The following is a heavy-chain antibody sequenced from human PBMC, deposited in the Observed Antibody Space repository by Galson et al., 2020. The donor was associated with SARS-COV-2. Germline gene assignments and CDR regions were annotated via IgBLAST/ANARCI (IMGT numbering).Heavy chain of an antibody. Sequence: ASETLSLTCTVSGGSINSDTYYWSWIRQHPGKGLEWIGHISYSGSTYYNPSLTSRLSISLDTSKNHYSLRLTSVTAADTAVYYCARDARDHGSGSYPDYWGQGTLVTVSS. J-gene: IGHJ4*02. CDR3: ARDARDHGSGSYPDY. CDR1: GGSINSDTYY. D-gene: IGHD3-10*01. CDR2: ISYSGST. V-gene: IGHV4-31*03.